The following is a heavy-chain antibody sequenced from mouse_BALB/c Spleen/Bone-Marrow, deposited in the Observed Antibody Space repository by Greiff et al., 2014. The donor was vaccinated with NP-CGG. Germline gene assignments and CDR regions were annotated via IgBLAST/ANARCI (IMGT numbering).Heavy chain of an antibody. CDR3: AGPAWFAY. CDR1: GYTFTSYI. V-gene: IGHV1-14*01. J-gene: IGHJ3*01. Sequence: VQLQQSGPELVKPGASMKMSCKASGYTFTSYIIHWVKQKPGQGLEWIGYINPYNDGTKYNEKSKGKATLSSDKSSSTAYMELSSLTSADSAVYYCAGPAWFAYWGQGTLVTVS. CDR2: INPYNDGT.